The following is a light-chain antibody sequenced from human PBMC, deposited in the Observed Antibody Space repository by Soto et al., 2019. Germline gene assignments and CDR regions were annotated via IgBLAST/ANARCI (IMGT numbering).Light chain of an antibody. CDR3: QQYDNWPPIT. CDR2: GAS. V-gene: IGKV3-15*01. J-gene: IGKJ5*01. Sequence: EIVMTQSPATLSVSPGERVTLSCRASQSVSSNLAWYQQIPGQAPRLLIYGASTRATGIPARFTGSGSGTEFTLTISSLQSEDFAIYYCQQYDNWPPITFGQGTRLEIK. CDR1: QSVSSN.